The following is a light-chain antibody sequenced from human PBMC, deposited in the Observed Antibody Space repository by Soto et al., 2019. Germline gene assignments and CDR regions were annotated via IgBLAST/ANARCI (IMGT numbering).Light chain of an antibody. CDR3: SSYAGNNILV. CDR1: SSDVGGYDY. Sequence: QSVLTQPPSASGSPGQSVAISCTGTSSDVGGYDYVSWYQKHPGKAPKLMIYEVTKRPSGVPDRFSGSKSGNTASLTVSGLQAEDEADYYCSSYAGNNILVFGGGTKLTVL. V-gene: IGLV2-8*01. J-gene: IGLJ2*01. CDR2: EVT.